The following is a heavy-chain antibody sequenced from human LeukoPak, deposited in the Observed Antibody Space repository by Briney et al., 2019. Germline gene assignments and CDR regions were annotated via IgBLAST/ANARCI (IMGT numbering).Heavy chain of an antibody. V-gene: IGHV3-23*01. CDR1: GFTFSSYA. J-gene: IGHJ4*02. CDR2: ISGGAVST. D-gene: IGHD1-20*01. Sequence: GGSLRLSCAASGFTFSSYAMSWVRQAPGRGLEWVSAISGGAVSTYYADSVKSRFTISRDNSKNTLYLQMNSLRAEDTAIYYCATLNGNPDYWGQGTLVTVSS. CDR3: ATLNGNPDY.